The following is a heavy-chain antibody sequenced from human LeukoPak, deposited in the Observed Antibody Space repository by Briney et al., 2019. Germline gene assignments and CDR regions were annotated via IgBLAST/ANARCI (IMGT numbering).Heavy chain of an antibody. V-gene: IGHV3-7*01. J-gene: IGHJ4*02. D-gene: IGHD4-17*01. CDR3: ARGGTTVTPKNFDF. Sequence: PGESLRLSRAASGFTFSRHWMSCLRHAPGKGREYVANKKQDGSQKYYVASVKGRFTISRDNAKNSLYLKMNSLRAEDTAVYYCARGGTTVTPKNFDFWGQGTLVTVSS. CDR1: GFTFSRHW. CDR2: KKQDGSQK.